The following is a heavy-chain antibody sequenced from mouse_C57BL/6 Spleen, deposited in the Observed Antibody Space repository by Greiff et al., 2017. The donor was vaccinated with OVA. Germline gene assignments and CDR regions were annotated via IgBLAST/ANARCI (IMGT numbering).Heavy chain of an antibody. V-gene: IGHV1-50*01. CDR3: ARRGSSYDAWFAY. CDR2: IDPSASYT. D-gene: IGHD1-1*01. J-gene: IGHJ3*01. Sequence: QVQLQQPGAELVKPGASVKLSCKASGYTFTSYWMQWVKQRPGQGLEWIGEIDPSASYTNYNQKFKGKATLTVDTTSSTAYMQLSSLTSEDSAVYYCARRGSSYDAWFAYWGQGTLVTVSA. CDR1: GYTFTSYW.